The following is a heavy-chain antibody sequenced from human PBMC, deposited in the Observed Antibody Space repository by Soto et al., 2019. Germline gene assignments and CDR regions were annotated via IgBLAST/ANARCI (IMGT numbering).Heavy chain of an antibody. J-gene: IGHJ5*02. CDR1: GYTFTSYY. V-gene: IGHV1-46*03. Sequence: GASVKVSCKASGYTFTSYYMHWVRQAPGQGLEWMGIINPSGGSTSYAQKFQGRVTMTRDTSTSTVYMELSSLRSEDTAVYYCARGPNDYRAEGPSPFDPWGQGTLVTVSS. D-gene: IGHD4-4*01. CDR3: ARGPNDYRAEGPSPFDP. CDR2: INPSGGST.